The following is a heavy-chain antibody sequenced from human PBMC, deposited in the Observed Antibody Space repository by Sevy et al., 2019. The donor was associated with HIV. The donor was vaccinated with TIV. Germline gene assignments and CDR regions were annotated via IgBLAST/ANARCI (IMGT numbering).Heavy chain of an antibody. Sequence: SETLSLTCSVSGGSITSNNYYWGWIRQPPGKGLEWIGSIYHSGNTYYNPSLKSRVTVSVVTSWSHFSLKVTSVAASDTAVYFCASQPGYRSTYYGFSLSRTFDSWGPGTLVTVSS. CDR2: IYHSGNT. V-gene: IGHV4-39*01. CDR3: ASQPGYRSTYYGFSLSRTFDS. J-gene: IGHJ4*02. CDR1: GGSITSNNYY. D-gene: IGHD6-19*01.